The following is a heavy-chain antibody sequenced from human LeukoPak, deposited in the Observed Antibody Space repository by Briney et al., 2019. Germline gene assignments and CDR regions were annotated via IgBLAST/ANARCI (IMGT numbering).Heavy chain of an antibody. CDR2: ISGSGGST. D-gene: IGHD6-19*01. CDR1: GFTFSCYA. CDR3: AKDVAVAGTAIFDY. J-gene: IGHJ4*02. Sequence: QPGGSLRLSCAASGFTFSCYAMSWVRQAPGRGLEWVSAISGSGGSTYYADSVKGRFTISRDNSKNTLYLQMNSLRAEDTAVYYCAKDVAVAGTAIFDYWGQGTLVTVSS. V-gene: IGHV3-23*01.